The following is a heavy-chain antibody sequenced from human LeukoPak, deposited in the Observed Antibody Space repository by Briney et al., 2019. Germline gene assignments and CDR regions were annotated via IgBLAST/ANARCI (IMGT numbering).Heavy chain of an antibody. CDR2: IYKSGST. D-gene: IGHD3-22*01. V-gene: IGHV4-4*07. CDR3: AREEYFQNSNGYSYYFHS. J-gene: IGHJ4*02. CDR1: GGSIGWDY. Sequence: SETLSLTCTVSGGSIGWDYWSWIRQSAGKGLEWIGRIYKSGSTNYNPSFRSRVTMSVDTSKNQFSLNVTSVTAADTAVYYCAREEYFQNSNGYSYYFHSWGQGSLVTVSS.